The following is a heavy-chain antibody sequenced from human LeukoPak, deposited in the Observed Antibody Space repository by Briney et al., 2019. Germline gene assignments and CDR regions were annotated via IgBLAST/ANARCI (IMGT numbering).Heavy chain of an antibody. J-gene: IGHJ4*02. CDR3: ARDKGSYGDYFNY. CDR1: GFTFSSYA. CDR2: TWYDGSNK. Sequence: PGGSLRLSCAASGFTFSSYAMHWVRQAPGKGLEWVAVTWYDGSNKYYADSVKGRFTISRDNSKNTLYLQMNSLRAEDTAVYYCARDKGSYGDYFNYWGQGTLVTVSS. V-gene: IGHV3-33*08. D-gene: IGHD4-17*01.